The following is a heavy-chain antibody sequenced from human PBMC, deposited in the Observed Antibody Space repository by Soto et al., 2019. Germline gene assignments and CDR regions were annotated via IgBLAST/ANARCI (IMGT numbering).Heavy chain of an antibody. CDR1: GGTFSSYA. Sequence: QVQLVQSGAEVKKPGSSVKVSCKASGGTFSSYAISWVRQAPGQGLEWMGGIIPIFGTANYAQKFQGRVTITADESTRAAYLELSSLSPEDTTVYYCAGDGVSYYGSGSYYRVVTDYYYYGMDVWGQGTTVTVSS. CDR2: IIPIFGTA. D-gene: IGHD3-10*01. CDR3: AGDGVSYYGSGSYYRVVTDYYYYGMDV. V-gene: IGHV1-69*01. J-gene: IGHJ6*02.